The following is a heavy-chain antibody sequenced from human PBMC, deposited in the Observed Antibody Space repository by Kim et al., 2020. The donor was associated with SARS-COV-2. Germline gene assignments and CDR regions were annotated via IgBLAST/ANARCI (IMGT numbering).Heavy chain of an antibody. CDR1: GYAFTRFL. D-gene: IGHD7-27*01. CDR2: INTGSGYT. V-gene: IGHV1-3*04. CDR3: SRGPTGDQHY. J-gene: IGHJ4*02. Sequence: ASVKVSCNASGYAFTRFLMHWVRQAPGQRLEWMGWINTGSGYTKYSQKFQGRVTITRDTSASTAYMELSSLRSEDTAVYYCSRGPTGDQHYWGQGTLVTVSS.